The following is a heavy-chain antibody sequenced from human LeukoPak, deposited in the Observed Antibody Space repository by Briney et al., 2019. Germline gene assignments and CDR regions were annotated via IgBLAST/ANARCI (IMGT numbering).Heavy chain of an antibody. V-gene: IGHV3-23*01. J-gene: IGHJ4*02. CDR3: ANEATEAGTLCHDY. Sequence: GGSLRLSCAASGFTFSSYAMSWVRQVPGKGLEWVSTISGGGGSTYYADSVKGRFTVSRDNSKNTLYLQMNSLRAEDTAVYYCANEATEAGTLCHDYWGQGTLVTVSS. CDR2: ISGGGGST. CDR1: GFTFSSYA. D-gene: IGHD6-19*01.